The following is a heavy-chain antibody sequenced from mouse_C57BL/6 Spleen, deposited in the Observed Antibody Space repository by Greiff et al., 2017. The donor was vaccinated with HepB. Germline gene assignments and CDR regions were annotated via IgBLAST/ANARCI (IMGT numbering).Heavy chain of an antibody. V-gene: IGHV1-82*01. CDR2: IYPGDGDP. J-gene: IGHJ4*01. D-gene: IGHD1-1*01. Sequence: VQLQQSGPELVKPGASVKISCKASGYAFSSSWMNWVKQRPGKGLEWIGRIYPGDGDPNYNGKFKGKATLTADKSSSTAYMQLSSLTSEDSAVYFCARHGSSPYYYAMDDGGQGTSVTVSS. CDR1: GYAFSSSW. CDR3: ARHGSSPYYYAMDD.